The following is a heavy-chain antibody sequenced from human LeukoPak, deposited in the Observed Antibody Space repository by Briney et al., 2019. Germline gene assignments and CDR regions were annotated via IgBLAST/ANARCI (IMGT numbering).Heavy chain of an antibody. D-gene: IGHD4-17*01. CDR3: ARTELTYGDYDEGYYFDY. CDR2: IDWDDDK. Sequence: SGPTLVNPTQTLTLTCTFSGFSLSTSGMCVSWIRQPPGKALEWLALIDWDDDKYYSTSLKTRLTISKDTSKNQVVLTMTNMDPVDTATYYCARTELTYGDYDEGYYFDYWGQGTLVTVSS. CDR1: GFSLSTSGMC. J-gene: IGHJ4*02. V-gene: IGHV2-70*01.